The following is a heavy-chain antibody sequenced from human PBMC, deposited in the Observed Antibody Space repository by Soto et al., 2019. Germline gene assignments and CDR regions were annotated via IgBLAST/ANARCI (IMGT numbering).Heavy chain of an antibody. Sequence: GAAVMVSCEVSGCTLTELSMHWVRQSPGKGLEWMGGFDPEDGETIYAQKFQGRVTMTEDTSTDTAYMELSSLRSEDTAVYYCAIFSQGSGSHRDVHDI. D-gene: IGHD1-1*01. CDR1: GCTLTELS. V-gene: IGHV1-24*01. CDR2: FDPEDGET. J-gene: IGHJ3*02. CDR3: AIFSQGSGSHRDVHDI.